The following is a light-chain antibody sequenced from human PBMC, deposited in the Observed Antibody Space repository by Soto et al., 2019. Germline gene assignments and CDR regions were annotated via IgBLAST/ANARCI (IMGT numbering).Light chain of an antibody. CDR2: GAS. J-gene: IGKJ1*01. Sequence: EVVMTQSPATLSVSPGERATLSCRASQSVNANLAWYQQKPGQAPRLLIHGASNRATGIPARFSGSGFGTEFILTFTSLQSEDFEVYYCQQYNTWLWTFGEGTKVEI. CDR1: QSVNAN. V-gene: IGKV3-15*01. CDR3: QQYNTWLWT.